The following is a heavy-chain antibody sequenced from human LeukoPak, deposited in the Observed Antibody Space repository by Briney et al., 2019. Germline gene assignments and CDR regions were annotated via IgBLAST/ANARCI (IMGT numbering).Heavy chain of an antibody. J-gene: IGHJ4*02. CDR1: GFTFSSFG. Sequence: PGGSLRLSCAASGFTFSSFGMHWVRQAPGKGLEWVAFIRNDGSTKYYADSVKGRFTISRDNSKNTLYLQMNSLRAEDTAVYYCARDRGVRGVMDYWGQGTLVTVSS. V-gene: IGHV3-30*02. D-gene: IGHD3-10*01. CDR2: IRNDGSTK. CDR3: ARDRGVRGVMDY.